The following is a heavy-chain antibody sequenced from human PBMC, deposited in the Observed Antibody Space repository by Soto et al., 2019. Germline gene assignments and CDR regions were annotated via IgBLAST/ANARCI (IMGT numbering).Heavy chain of an antibody. CDR3: ARGRYCLTGRCFPNWFDS. CDR1: GDSISTVDYF. D-gene: IGHD2-15*01. CDR2: IYKSATT. V-gene: IGHV4-30-4*01. Sequence: QVQLLESGPGLVKPSQTLSLTCSVSGDSISTVDYFWAWIRQPPGQALEYIGYIYKSATTYYNPSFESRVAISPDTSKSQFSLNVTSVTAADPAVYFCARGRYCLTGRCFPNWFDSWGQGTLVTVSS. J-gene: IGHJ5*01.